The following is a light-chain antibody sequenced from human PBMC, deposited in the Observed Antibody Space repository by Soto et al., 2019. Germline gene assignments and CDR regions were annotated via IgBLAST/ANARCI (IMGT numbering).Light chain of an antibody. CDR1: SGHSSYA. CDR2: LNSDGSH. Sequence: QPVLTQSPSASASLGASVKLTCTLSSGHSSYAIAWHQQQPEKGPRYLMKLNSDGSHSKGDGIPDRFSGSSSGTERYLTISSLQSEDEADYYWQTWSTGIRVFGGGTKLTVL. J-gene: IGLJ3*02. CDR3: QTWSTGIRV. V-gene: IGLV4-69*01.